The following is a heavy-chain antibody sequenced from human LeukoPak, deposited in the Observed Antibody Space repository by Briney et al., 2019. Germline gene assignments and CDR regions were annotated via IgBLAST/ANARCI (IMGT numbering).Heavy chain of an antibody. CDR2: INTNTGGT. V-gene: IGHV1-2*02. Sequence: ASVKVSCKASGYTFTSYAMGWVRQAPGHGLEWMGWINTNTGGTNYAQKFQGRVTMTRDTSISTAYMELSRLRSDDTAVYYCARWGRGSGSYRYWGQGTLVTVSS. D-gene: IGHD3-10*01. J-gene: IGHJ4*02. CDR1: GYTFTSYA. CDR3: ARWGRGSGSYRY.